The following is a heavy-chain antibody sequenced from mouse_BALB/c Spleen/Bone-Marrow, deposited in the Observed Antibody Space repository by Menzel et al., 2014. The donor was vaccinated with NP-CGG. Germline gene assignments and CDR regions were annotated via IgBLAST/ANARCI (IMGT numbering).Heavy chain of an antibody. CDR1: GFTFTDYY. D-gene: IGHD2-3*01. CDR3: ARDMGLLRFDY. V-gene: IGHV7-3*02. Sequence: EVKLVESGGSLVQPGGSLRLSCATSGFTFTDYYMSWVRQPPGKALEWLTFIRNKANGYTTEYSASVKGRFTISRDNSQSILYLQMNTLRAEDSATYYCARDMGLLRFDYWGQGTTLTVSS. J-gene: IGHJ2*01. CDR2: IRNKANGYTT.